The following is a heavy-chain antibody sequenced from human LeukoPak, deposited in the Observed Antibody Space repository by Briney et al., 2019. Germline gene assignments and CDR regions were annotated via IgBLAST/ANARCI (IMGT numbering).Heavy chain of an antibody. CDR1: GYIFTSYY. CDR2: INLSGGST. D-gene: IGHD1-26*01. J-gene: IGHJ4*02. CDR3: ARDHHGRVGATTLFDY. V-gene: IGHV1-46*01. Sequence: GASVKVSCKASGYIFTSYYMHWVRQSPGQGLEWMGIINLSGGSTSYAQKFQGRVTMTRDMSTSTVYMELSSLRSEDTAVYYCARDHHGRVGATTLFDYWGQGTLVTVSS.